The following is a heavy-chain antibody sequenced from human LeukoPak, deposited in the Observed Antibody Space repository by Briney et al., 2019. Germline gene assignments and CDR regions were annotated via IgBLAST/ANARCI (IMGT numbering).Heavy chain of an antibody. CDR3: ARELKNPTGTSPFDY. J-gene: IGHJ4*02. D-gene: IGHD1-14*01. CDR1: GGSISSYY. V-gene: IGHV4-59*01. Sequence: SETLSLTCTVSGGSISSYYWSWIRQPPGKGLEWIGYIYYSGSTNYNPSLKSRVTISVDTSKNQFSLKLSSVTAADTAVYYCARELKNPTGTSPFDYWGQGTLVTVSS. CDR2: IYYSGST.